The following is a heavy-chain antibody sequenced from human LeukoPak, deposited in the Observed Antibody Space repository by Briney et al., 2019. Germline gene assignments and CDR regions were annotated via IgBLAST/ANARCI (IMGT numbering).Heavy chain of an antibody. D-gene: IGHD5-18*01. CDR2: IYYSGST. J-gene: IGHJ4*02. V-gene: IGHV4-39*07. CDR3: ARRPVMIDTGGFDY. Sequence: PSETLSLTCTVSGGSISSSSYYWGWIRQPPGKGLEWIGSIYYSGSTYYNPSLKSRVTISVDTSKNQFSLKLSSVTAADTAVYYCARRPVMIDTGGFDYWGQGTLVTVSS. CDR1: GGSISSSSYY.